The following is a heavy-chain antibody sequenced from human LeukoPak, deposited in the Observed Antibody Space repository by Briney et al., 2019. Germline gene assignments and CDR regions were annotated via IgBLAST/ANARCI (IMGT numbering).Heavy chain of an antibody. CDR3: AKLRHCSGGSCYQGNWFGP. D-gene: IGHD2-15*01. V-gene: IGHV4-4*07. CDR1: GGSISASY. J-gene: IGHJ5*02. CDR2: IYTTGNT. Sequence: SETLSLTCTVSGGSISASYWNWIRQPAGKGLEWIGQIYTTGNTKYNPSLKSRVTMSVDTSKSQFSLKLSSVTAADTAVYYCAKLRHCSGGSCYQGNWFGPWGQGTLVTVSS.